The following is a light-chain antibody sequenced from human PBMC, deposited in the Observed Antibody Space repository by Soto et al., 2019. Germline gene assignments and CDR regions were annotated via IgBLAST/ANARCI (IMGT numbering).Light chain of an antibody. Sequence: DIQMTQSPPSLSASVGDRVTITCQTSQDIINYLNWFQEKPGKAPKLLIYDASILETGVTSRFSGSGSWRNFTFPIDRLQPEDFATYYCLEYDNRSIFTFGPGTKVDFK. CDR2: DAS. J-gene: IGKJ3*01. CDR1: QDIINY. CDR3: LEYDNRSIFT. V-gene: IGKV1-33*01.